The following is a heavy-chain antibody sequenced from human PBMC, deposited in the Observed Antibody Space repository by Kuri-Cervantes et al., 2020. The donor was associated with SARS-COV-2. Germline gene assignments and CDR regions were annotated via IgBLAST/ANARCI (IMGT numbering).Heavy chain of an antibody. J-gene: IGHJ6*02. Sequence: GGSLRLSCAASGFTFSSYWMRWVRQAPGKGLAWVSRINSDGSSTSYADSAKGRFTTSRDNAKNTLYLQMNSLRAEDTAVYYCARDPVTPGYYYYYGMDVWGQGTTVTVSS. CDR3: ARDPVTPGYYYYYGMDV. CDR1: GFTFSSYW. V-gene: IGHV3-74*01. CDR2: INSDGSST. D-gene: IGHD4-23*01.